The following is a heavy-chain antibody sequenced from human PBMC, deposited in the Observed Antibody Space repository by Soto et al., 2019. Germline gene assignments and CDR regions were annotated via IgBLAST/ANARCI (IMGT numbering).Heavy chain of an antibody. V-gene: IGHV4-38-2*01. CDR2: IYHSGST. D-gene: IGHD2-2*01. CDR1: GYSISSGYY. J-gene: IGHJ5*02. Sequence: SETLSLTCAVSGYSISSGYYWGWIRQPPGKGLEWIGSIYHSGSTYYNPSLKSRVTISVDTSKNQFSLKLSSVTAADTAVYYCATYLGYCSSTSCQNWFDPWGQGTLVTSPQ. CDR3: ATYLGYCSSTSCQNWFDP.